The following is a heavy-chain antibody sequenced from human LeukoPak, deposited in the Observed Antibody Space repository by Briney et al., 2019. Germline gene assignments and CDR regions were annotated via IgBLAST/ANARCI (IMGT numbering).Heavy chain of an antibody. Sequence: PGRSLRLSCAASGFTFSSYAMHWVRQAPGKGLEWVAVISYDGSNKYYADSVKGRFTISRDNSKNTLYLQMNSLRAEDTAVYYCARAKVPYYYGSAFYYYYYGMDVWGQGTTVTVSS. J-gene: IGHJ6*02. CDR2: ISYDGSNK. D-gene: IGHD3-10*01. V-gene: IGHV3-30*04. CDR1: GFTFSSYA. CDR3: ARAKVPYYYGSAFYYYYYGMDV.